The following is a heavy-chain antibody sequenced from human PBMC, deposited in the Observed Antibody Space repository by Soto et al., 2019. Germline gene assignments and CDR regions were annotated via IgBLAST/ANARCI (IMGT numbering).Heavy chain of an antibody. CDR3: ARVPIGKYGVWNY. J-gene: IGHJ4*02. CDR1: GFTFSSYW. CDR2: INPGGTIT. V-gene: IGHV3-74*01. Sequence: EEQLVESGGGLVQPGGSLRLSCAASGFTFSSYWMHWGRQAPGKGLVWVSRINPGGTITDYADSVKGRFTISRDNAKNTVYLQVNSLRGDDTAEYFCARVPIGKYGVWNYWGQGTLVTVSS. D-gene: IGHD2-8*01.